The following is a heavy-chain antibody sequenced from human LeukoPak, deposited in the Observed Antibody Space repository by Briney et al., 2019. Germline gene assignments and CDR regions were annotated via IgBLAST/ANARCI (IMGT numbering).Heavy chain of an antibody. CDR3: ARATHSSSWYIEPWFDP. CDR2: IYYSGST. V-gene: IGHV4-39*07. CDR1: GGSISSSSYY. J-gene: IGHJ5*02. D-gene: IGHD6-13*01. Sequence: SETLSLTCTVSGGSISSSSYYWGWIRQPPGKGLEWIGSIYYSGSTYYNPSLKSRVTISVDTSKNQFSLKLSSVTAADTAVYYCARATHSSSWYIEPWFDPWGQGTLVTVSS.